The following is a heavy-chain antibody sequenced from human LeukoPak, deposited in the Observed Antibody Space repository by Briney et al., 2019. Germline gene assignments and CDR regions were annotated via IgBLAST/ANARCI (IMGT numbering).Heavy chain of an antibody. CDR2: VLPLSTTI. V-gene: IGHV1-69*15. CDR1: GGAFSSST. D-gene: IGHD3-16*01. J-gene: IGHJ4*02. CDR3: SRAPRGETTGGGDFNS. Sequence: ASVKVSCKASGGAFSSSTIHWVRQAPDEGLGWMGRVLPLSTTINYAQKFQGIVSISADASTQTVYMELSSLTSDDTALYYCSRAPRGETTGGGDFNSWGQGTLVIVSS.